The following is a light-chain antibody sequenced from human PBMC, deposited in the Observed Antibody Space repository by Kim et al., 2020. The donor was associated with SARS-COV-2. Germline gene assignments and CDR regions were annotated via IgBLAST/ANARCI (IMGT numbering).Light chain of an antibody. J-gene: IGLJ3*02. CDR3: NSRDSSGNHWV. V-gene: IGLV3-19*01. Sequence: LGQTVRITCQGDSLRNYYASWYQQKPGQAPVLVIYGKNNRPSGIPDRFSGSSSGNTASLTITGTQAEDEADYYCNSRDSSGNHWVFGGGTQLTVL. CDR1: SLRNYY. CDR2: GKN.